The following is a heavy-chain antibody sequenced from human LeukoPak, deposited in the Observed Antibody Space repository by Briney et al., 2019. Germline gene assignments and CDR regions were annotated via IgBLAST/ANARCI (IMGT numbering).Heavy chain of an antibody. J-gene: IGHJ4*02. D-gene: IGHD2-2*01. CDR1: GYTFTSYA. Sequence: TSVKVSCEASGYTFTSYAFSWVRQAPGQGLEWLGWVSTHNANTYYAQRLQGRLTLTTDTSTSTAYTELRSLRSDDTAMYYCATDVTPSSCTSAGCPYGGHFDYWGQGTLVTVSS. CDR3: ATDVTPSSCTSAGCPYGGHFDY. CDR2: VSTHNANT. V-gene: IGHV1-18*01.